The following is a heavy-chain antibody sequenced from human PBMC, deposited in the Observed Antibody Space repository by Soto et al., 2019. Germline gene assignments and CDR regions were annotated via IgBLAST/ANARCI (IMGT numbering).Heavy chain of an antibody. CDR3: ARARVTIFGVGRGDFDS. CDR2: VNHSGST. CDR1: AGSFSCYY. V-gene: IGHV4-34*01. J-gene: IGHJ3*02. Sequence: ETVCVPGSLAAGSFSCYYTTWIRPPPRKGTERNGEVNHSGSTNYNPSLKSRVTISVDTSKSQFSLKLSSVTAADTAVYYCARARVTIFGVGRGDFDSWGQGTMVTVSS. D-gene: IGHD3-3*01.